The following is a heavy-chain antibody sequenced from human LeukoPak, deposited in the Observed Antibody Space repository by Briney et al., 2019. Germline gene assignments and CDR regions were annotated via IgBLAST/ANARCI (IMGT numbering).Heavy chain of an antibody. J-gene: IGHJ4*02. V-gene: IGHV4-4*07. CDR1: GGSISSYY. D-gene: IGHD2-2*01. Sequence: SETLSLTCTVSGGSISSYYWSWIRQPAGKGLEWIGRIYTSGSTNYNPSLKSRVTMSVDTSKNQFSLKLSSVTAADTAVYYCAGEYCSSTSCYEMYDYWGQRTLLTVSS. CDR2: IYTSGST. CDR3: AGEYCSSTSCYEMYDY.